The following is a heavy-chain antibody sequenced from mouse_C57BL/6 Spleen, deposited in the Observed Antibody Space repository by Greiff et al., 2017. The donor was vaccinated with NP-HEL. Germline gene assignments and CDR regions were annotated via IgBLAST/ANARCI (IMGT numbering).Heavy chain of an antibody. Sequence: QVQLQQPGAELVKPGASVKLSCKASGYTFTSYWMHWVKQRPGRGLEWIGRIDPDSGGTKYNEKFKSKATLTVDKPASTAYMQLSSLTSEDSAVYYCARQDYGSSGGYYAMDYWGQGTSVTVSS. CDR1: GYTFTSYW. J-gene: IGHJ4*01. V-gene: IGHV1-72*01. CDR3: ARQDYGSSGGYYAMDY. CDR2: IDPDSGGT. D-gene: IGHD1-1*01.